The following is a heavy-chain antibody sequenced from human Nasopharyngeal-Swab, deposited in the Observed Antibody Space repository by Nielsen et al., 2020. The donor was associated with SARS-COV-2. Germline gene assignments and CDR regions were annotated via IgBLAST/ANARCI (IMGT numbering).Heavy chain of an antibody. CDR1: GYSFTSYW. Sequence: GASLKISCKGSGYSFTSYWIGWVRQVPGKGLEWMGIIYPGDSDTRYSPSFQGQVTISADKSISTAYLQWSSLKASDTAMYYCARDEGVYSSSSRGAFDIWGQGTMVTVSS. CDR2: IYPGDSDT. CDR3: ARDEGVYSSSSRGAFDI. D-gene: IGHD6-6*01. J-gene: IGHJ3*02. V-gene: IGHV5-51*01.